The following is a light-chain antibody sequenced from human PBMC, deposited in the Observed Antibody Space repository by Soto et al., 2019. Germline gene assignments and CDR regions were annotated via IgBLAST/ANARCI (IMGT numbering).Light chain of an antibody. J-gene: IGKJ1*01. CDR3: QQYYGTPT. Sequence: DIVMTQSPDSLAVSLGETAAINGKSNQSLFFTSNKKNYLAWYRQKPGQPPKLIISWASSRESGVPDRFSGGGSGTDFTLTINSLQAEDVAVYYCQQYYGTPTFGQGTKVDIK. CDR1: QSLFFTSNKKNY. V-gene: IGKV4-1*01. CDR2: WAS.